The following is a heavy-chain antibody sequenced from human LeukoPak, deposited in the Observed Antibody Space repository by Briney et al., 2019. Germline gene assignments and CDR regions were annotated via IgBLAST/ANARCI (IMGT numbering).Heavy chain of an antibody. CDR3: ARDRIVGATIIFFDY. V-gene: IGHV3-53*01. J-gene: IGHJ4*02. CDR2: IYSGGST. D-gene: IGHD1-26*01. Sequence: GGSLRLSCAASGFTVSSNYMSWVRQAPGKGLEWVSVIYSGGSTYYADSVKGRFTISRDNAKNSLYLQMNSLRAEDTAVYYCARDRIVGATIIFFDYWGQGTLVTVSS. CDR1: GFTVSSNY.